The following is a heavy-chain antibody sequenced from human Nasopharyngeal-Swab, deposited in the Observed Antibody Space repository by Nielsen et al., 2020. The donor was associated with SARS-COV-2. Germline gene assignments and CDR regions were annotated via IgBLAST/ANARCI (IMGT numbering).Heavy chain of an antibody. CDR1: GFSLTTSGVG. Sequence: SGPTLVNPTQTLTLTCSFSGFSLTTSGVGVAWIRQPPGKALEWLALIYWDDDQRYNPSLKTRLTITKDTSKDQVVLTLTNMGPVDSGTYYCAHITRGLERDTIFGVPLASLSYYYMDVWGKGTTVTVS. D-gene: IGHD3-3*01. V-gene: IGHV2-5*02. CDR2: IYWDDDQ. CDR3: AHITRGLERDTIFGVPLASLSYYYMDV. J-gene: IGHJ6*03.